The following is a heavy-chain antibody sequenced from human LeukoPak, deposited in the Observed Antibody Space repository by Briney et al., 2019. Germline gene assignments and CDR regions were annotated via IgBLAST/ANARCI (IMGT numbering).Heavy chain of an antibody. CDR1: GGSISSSSYY. CDR2: IYYSGST. D-gene: IGHD3-16*01. V-gene: IGHV4-61*01. J-gene: IGHJ4*02. Sequence: PSETLSLTCTVSGGSISSSSYYWSWIRQPPGKGLEWIGYIYYSGSTNYNPSLKSRVTISVDTSKNQFSLKLSSVTAADTAVYYCARGGRGPLDYWGQGTLVTVSS. CDR3: ARGGRGPLDY.